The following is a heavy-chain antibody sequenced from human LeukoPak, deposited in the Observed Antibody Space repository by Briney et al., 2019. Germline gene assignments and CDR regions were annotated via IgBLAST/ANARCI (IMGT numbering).Heavy chain of an antibody. J-gene: IGHJ4*02. Sequence: GGSLRLSCAASGFTFSSYWMHWVRQAPGKGLVWVSRINSDGSSTRYADSVKGRFTISRDNAKKSLYLQMNSLRAEDMALYYCAKTPFRGTSGHPDYWGQGTLVTVSS. CDR2: INSDGSST. CDR1: GFTFSSYW. V-gene: IGHV3-74*01. CDR3: AKTPFRGTSGHPDY. D-gene: IGHD3-10*01.